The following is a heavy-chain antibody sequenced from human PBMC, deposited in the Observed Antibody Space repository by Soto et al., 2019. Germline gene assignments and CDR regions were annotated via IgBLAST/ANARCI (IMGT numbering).Heavy chain of an antibody. V-gene: IGHV1-69*12. CDR1: GGTFSSYA. CDR3: AELGGGGAGTGEAFDY. CDR2: IIPIFGTA. D-gene: IGHD6-19*01. J-gene: IGHJ4*02. Sequence: QVQLVQSGAEVKKPGSSVKVSCKASGGTFSSYAISWVRQAPGQGLEWMGGIIPIFGTANYAQKFQGRVTITGDDSTSAAYMELSSLRSEDTAVYYCAELGGGGAGTGEAFDYWGQGTLVTVSS.